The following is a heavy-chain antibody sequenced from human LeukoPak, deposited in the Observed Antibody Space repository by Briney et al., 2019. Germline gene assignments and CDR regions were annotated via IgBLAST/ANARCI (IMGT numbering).Heavy chain of an antibody. CDR1: GGSISSDY. CDR3: ARKNAFDI. J-gene: IGHJ3*02. CDR2: LHYTGST. Sequence: ASETLSLTCTVSGGSISSDYWNWIRQPPGKGLEWIGLLHYTGSTSYNPSLRSRVTISLDTSKRHFSLKLSSVTAADTAVYYCARKNAFDIWGQGTMVTVSS. V-gene: IGHV4-59*01.